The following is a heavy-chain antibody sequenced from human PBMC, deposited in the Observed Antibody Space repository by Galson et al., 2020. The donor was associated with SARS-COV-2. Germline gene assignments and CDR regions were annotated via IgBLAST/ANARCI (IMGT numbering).Heavy chain of an antibody. CDR2: IYYSGST. CDR3: ATRPIGVTIFGVDPNYFEY. V-gene: IGHV4-31*02. D-gene: IGHD3-3*01. Sequence: WIGYIYYSGSTYYNPSLKSRVTISVDTSKNQFSLKLSSVTAADTAVYYFATRPIGVTIFGVDPNYFEYWGQGTLVTVS. J-gene: IGHJ4*02.